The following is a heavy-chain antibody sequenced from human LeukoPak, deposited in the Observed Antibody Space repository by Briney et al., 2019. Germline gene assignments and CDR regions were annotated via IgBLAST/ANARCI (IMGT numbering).Heavy chain of an antibody. CDR2: ISGSGGST. D-gene: IGHD3-16*01. CDR1: GFTFSSYA. CDR3: AKGYYDYVWGSYYFDY. Sequence: GGSLRLSCAASGFTFSSYAMSWVRQAPGKGLEWVSAISGSGGSTYYADSMKGRFTISRDNSRDTLYLQMNSLRAEDTAVYYCAKGYYDYVWGSYYFDYWGQGTLVTVSS. V-gene: IGHV3-23*01. J-gene: IGHJ4*02.